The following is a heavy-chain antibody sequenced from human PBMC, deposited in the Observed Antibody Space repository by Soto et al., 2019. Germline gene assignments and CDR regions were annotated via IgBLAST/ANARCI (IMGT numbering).Heavy chain of an antibody. CDR3: AKDGGGGYSYGKIAY. J-gene: IGHJ4*02. D-gene: IGHD5-18*01. Sequence: QVQLVESGGGVVQPGRSLRLSCAASGFTFSSYGMHWVRQAPGKALEWVAVISYDGSNKYYADSVKGRFTISRDNSKNSLYLQMSSLRAENTAVYYCAKDGGGGYSYGKIAYWGQGTLVTVSS. CDR2: ISYDGSNK. V-gene: IGHV3-30*18. CDR1: GFTFSSYG.